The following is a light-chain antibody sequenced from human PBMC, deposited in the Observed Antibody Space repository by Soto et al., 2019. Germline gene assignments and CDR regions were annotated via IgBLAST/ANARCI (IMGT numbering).Light chain of an antibody. J-gene: IGKJ2*01. CDR2: GAS. CDR3: QQYGSSP. CDR1: QSVSSSY. V-gene: IGKV3-20*01. Sequence: EIVLTQSPGTLSLSPGERATLSCSASQSVSSSYLAWYQQKPGQAPRLLIYGASSRATGIPDRFSGSGSGTDFTLTISRLEPEDFAVYYCQQYGSSPFCQGTKLEIK.